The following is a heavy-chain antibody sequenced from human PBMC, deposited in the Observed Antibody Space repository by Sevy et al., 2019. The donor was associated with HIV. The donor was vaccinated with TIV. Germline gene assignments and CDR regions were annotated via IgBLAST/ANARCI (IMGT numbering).Heavy chain of an antibody. Sequence: ASVKVSCKASGYTFTSYGISWVRQAPGQGLEWMGWISAYNGNTNYAQKLQGRVTMTTDTSTSTAYMELRSLRSDDTAVYYCARFYSSGWYKLTDGYYYGMDVWGEGATVTASS. CDR3: ARFYSSGWYKLTDGYYYGMDV. V-gene: IGHV1-18*01. CDR2: ISAYNGNT. D-gene: IGHD6-19*01. CDR1: GYTFTSYG. J-gene: IGHJ6*04.